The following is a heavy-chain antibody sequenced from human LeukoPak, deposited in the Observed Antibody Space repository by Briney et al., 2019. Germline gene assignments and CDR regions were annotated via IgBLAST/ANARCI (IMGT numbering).Heavy chain of an antibody. CDR2: VRGKAYGGTT. V-gene: IGHV3-49*03. CDR1: GFTFGDFG. CDR3: TRDPYFGSGGSNGMDV. Sequence: PGGSLRLSCTASGFTFGDFGMNWFRQAPGKGLEWVGFVRGKAYGGTTEYAASVKGRFTISRDDSRGIASLHINSLKTEDTAVYYCTRDPYFGSGGSNGMDVWGHGTTVTVSS. D-gene: IGHD3-10*01. J-gene: IGHJ6*02.